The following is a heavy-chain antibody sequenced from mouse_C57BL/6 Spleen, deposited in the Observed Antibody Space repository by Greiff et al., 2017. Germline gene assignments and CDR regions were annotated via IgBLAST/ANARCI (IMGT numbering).Heavy chain of an antibody. D-gene: IGHD3-2*02. CDR3: ARRGTQATEDWFAY. Sequence: QVQLKESGAELAKPGASVKLSCKASGYTFTSYWMHWVKQRPGQGLEWFGYINPSSGYTKYNQKFKDKATLTADKSSSTADMQLSSLTYADSAVYYCARRGTQATEDWFAYWGQGTLVTVSA. CDR1: GYTFTSYW. V-gene: IGHV1-7*01. CDR2: INPSSGYT. J-gene: IGHJ3*01.